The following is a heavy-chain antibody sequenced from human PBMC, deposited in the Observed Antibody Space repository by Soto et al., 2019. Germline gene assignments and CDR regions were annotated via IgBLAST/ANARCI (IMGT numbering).Heavy chain of an antibody. CDR1: GFTFSSYA. J-gene: IGHJ4*02. V-gene: IGHV3-23*01. CDR2: ISGSGGST. Sequence: GGSLRLSYAASGFTFSSYAMSWVRQAPGKGLEWVSAISGSGGSTYYADSVKGRFTISRDNSKNTLYLQMNSLRAEDTAVYYCAKDTRKRTHYFDYWGQGTLVTVSS. CDR3: AKDTRKRTHYFDY.